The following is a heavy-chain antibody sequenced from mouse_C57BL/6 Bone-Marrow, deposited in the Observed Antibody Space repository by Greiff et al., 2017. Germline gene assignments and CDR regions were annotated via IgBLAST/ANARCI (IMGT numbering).Heavy chain of an antibody. CDR1: GYTFTSYW. J-gene: IGHJ3*01. Sequence: QVQLQQPGAELVKPGASVKLSCKASGYTFTSYWMHWVKQRPGQGLEWIGMIHPNSGSTNYNEKFKSKATLTVDKSSSTAYMQLSSLTSEDSAVYYCARSKRRIEPFAYRGPGALVTVSA. CDR2: IHPNSGST. CDR3: ARSKRRIEPFAY. V-gene: IGHV1-64*01.